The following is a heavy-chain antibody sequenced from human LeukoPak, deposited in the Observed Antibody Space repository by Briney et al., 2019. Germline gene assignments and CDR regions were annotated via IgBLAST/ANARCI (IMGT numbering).Heavy chain of an antibody. J-gene: IGHJ3*01. CDR3: ARGVPAASAFDV. CDR1: GGSFSGYY. V-gene: IGHV4-34*01. CDR2: INHSGST. Sequence: PSETLSLTCAVYGGSFSGYYWSWIRQPPGKGLEWIGEINHSGSTNYNPSLKSRVTLSVDTSKNQFSLKLSSVTAADTAVYYCARGVPAASAFDVWGQGTMVTVSS. D-gene: IGHD2-2*01.